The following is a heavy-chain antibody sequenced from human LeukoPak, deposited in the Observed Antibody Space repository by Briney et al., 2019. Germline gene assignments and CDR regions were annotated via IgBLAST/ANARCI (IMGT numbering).Heavy chain of an antibody. D-gene: IGHD2-15*01. J-gene: IGHJ4*02. CDR1: GYTLTELS. Sequence: ASVKVSCKVSGYTLTELSMHWMRQAPGKGLEWMGGFDPEDGETIYAQKFQGRVTMTEDTSTDTAYMELSSLRSEDTAVYYCALYCSGGSCYSYFDYWGQGTLITVSS. CDR2: FDPEDGET. V-gene: IGHV1-24*01. CDR3: ALYCSGGSCYSYFDY.